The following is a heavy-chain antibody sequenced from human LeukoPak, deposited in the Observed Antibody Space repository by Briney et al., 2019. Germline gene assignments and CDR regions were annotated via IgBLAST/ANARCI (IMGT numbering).Heavy chain of an antibody. CDR2: ISSSGSTI. V-gene: IGHV3-11*04. CDR1: GGSFSGYY. CDR3: ARSSRELRWYAPWELMPPFDY. J-gene: IGHJ4*02. Sequence: LSLTCAVYGGSFSGYYWSWIRQPPGKGLEWVSYISSSGSTIYYADSVKGRFTISRDDAKNSLYLQMNSLRAQDTAVYYCARSSRELRWYAPWELMPPFDYWGQGTLVTVSS. D-gene: IGHD4-23*01.